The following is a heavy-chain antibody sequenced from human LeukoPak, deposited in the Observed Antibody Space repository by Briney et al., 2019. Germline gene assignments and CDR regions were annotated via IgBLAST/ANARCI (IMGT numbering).Heavy chain of an antibody. D-gene: IGHD5/OR15-5a*01. V-gene: IGHV4-39*01. CDR1: GGSISTPDSY. Sequence: PSETLSLTCTVSGGSISTPDSYWGWIRQPPGKGLEWIGNVFYSGTTSYNPSLKSRVTISVDTSKNQLSLKLNYVTAADTAMYYCARPVVSTITRNDWYFDLWGRGPLVTVSS. CDR2: VFYSGTT. J-gene: IGHJ2*01. CDR3: ARPVVSTITRNDWYFDL.